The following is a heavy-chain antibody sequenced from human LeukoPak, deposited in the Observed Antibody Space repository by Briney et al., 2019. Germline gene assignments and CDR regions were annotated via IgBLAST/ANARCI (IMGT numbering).Heavy chain of an antibody. Sequence: ASVKVSCKASGYTFTGYYMHWVRQALGQGLEWMGWINPNSGGTNYAQKFQGRVTMTRGTSISTAYMELSRLRSDDTAVYYCARGGVGAQLEVDYWGQGTLVTVSS. CDR3: ARGGVGAQLEVDY. J-gene: IGHJ4*02. V-gene: IGHV1-2*02. D-gene: IGHD1-26*01. CDR1: GYTFTGYY. CDR2: INPNSGGT.